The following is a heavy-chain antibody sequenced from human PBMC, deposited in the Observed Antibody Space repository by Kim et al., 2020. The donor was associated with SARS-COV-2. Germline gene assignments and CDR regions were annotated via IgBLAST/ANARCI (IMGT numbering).Heavy chain of an antibody. Sequence: GGSLRLSCAASGFTFSSYEMNWVRQAPEKGLEWLSYISCSGTIYYADSVKGRFTISRDNAKNSLHLQMNSRRAEDSAVYYCARSGGIDYWGQGTLVTVSS. CDR1: GFTFSSYE. J-gene: IGHJ4*02. V-gene: IGHV3-48*03. D-gene: IGHD1-26*01. CDR3: ARSGGIDY. CDR2: ISCSGTI.